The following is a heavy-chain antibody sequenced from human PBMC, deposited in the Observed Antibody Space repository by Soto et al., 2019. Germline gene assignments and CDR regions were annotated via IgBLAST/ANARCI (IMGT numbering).Heavy chain of an antibody. Sequence: EAQLLESGGGSVQPGGSLRLSCAASGFTFSSHGMSWIRQAPGKGLEWISGLSRGGGSTYYVDSVKGRFTISRDNAKNTLDLIMKSLRVEDTALYYCARDGQYRTDSFDIWGQGTMVTVSS. CDR3: ARDGQYRTDSFDI. CDR1: GFTFSSHG. V-gene: IGHV3-23*01. CDR2: LSRGGGST. J-gene: IGHJ3*02. D-gene: IGHD5-12*01.